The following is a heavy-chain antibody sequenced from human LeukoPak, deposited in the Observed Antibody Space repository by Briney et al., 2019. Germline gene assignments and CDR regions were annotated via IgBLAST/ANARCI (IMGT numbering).Heavy chain of an antibody. CDR3: VKDGRRSPPC. J-gene: IGHJ4*02. D-gene: IGHD2-15*01. Sequence: PGGSLRLSCAASGLTFSNYVMSWVRQAPGKGPEWVSGINGGGGSTFYAESVKGRFTISRDNSKNTLYLQMNSLRAEDTAVYYCVKDGRRSPPCWGQGTLVTVSS. CDR2: INGGGGST. CDR1: GLTFSNYV. V-gene: IGHV3-23*01.